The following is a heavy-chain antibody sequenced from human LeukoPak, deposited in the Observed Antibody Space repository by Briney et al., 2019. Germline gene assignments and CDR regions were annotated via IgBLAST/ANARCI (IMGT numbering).Heavy chain of an antibody. J-gene: IGHJ3*02. V-gene: IGHV4-59*08. Sequence: PSETLSLTCGVSGGYISSYYWSWIRQPPGKGLEWIAYIYYSGSTKYNPSLKSRVTISVDTSKNQFSLKLNSVTAADTAVYYCARHARNILNAYDIWGQGTMVTVSS. CDR3: ARHARNILNAYDI. CDR2: IYYSGST. CDR1: GGYISSYY. D-gene: IGHD2-2*02.